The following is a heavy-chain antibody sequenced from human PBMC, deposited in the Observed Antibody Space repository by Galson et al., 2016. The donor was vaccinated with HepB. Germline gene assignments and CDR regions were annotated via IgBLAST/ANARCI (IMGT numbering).Heavy chain of an antibody. CDR3: ARDDYSRTWYFDY. V-gene: IGHV6-1*01. CDR1: GDSVSSNSAG. Sequence: CAISGDSVSSNSAGWNWIRQTPSRGLEWLGRTYYRSKWYNDYAVSVKSRITVNPDTSKNQFSLQLNSVTPEDTAVYYCARDDYSRTWYFDYWGPGTLVPVSS. CDR2: TYYRSKWYN. D-gene: IGHD6-13*01. J-gene: IGHJ4*02.